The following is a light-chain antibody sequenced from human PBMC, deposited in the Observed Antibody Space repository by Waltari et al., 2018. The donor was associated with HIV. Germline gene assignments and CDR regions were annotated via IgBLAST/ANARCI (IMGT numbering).Light chain of an antibody. Sequence: VLTQSPATVSLSPGERATLSCRASQSITSSLAWYQQKPGQAPRLLIYDASTRATGIPGRFSGSGSGTDFTLTISSLEPEDFAVYYCQLRSNWITFGQGTRLDIK. CDR3: QLRSNWIT. CDR2: DAS. CDR1: QSITSS. V-gene: IGKV3-11*01. J-gene: IGKJ5*01.